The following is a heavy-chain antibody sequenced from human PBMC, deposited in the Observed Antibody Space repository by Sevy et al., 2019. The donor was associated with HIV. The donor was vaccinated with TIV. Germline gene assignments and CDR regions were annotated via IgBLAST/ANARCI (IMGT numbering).Heavy chain of an antibody. CDR1: GFSLNTYW. V-gene: IGHV3-7*01. D-gene: IGHD6-13*01. CDR3: VRAVAADGSF. CDR2: IKQDGGVT. J-gene: IGHJ4*02. Sequence: GGSLRLSCAASGFSLNTYWMSWVRQAPGKGLEWVANIKQDGGVTYYVDSVKGRFTISRDNARNFLYLQMNSLRAEDTARYDCVRAVAADGSFWGQGTLVTVSS.